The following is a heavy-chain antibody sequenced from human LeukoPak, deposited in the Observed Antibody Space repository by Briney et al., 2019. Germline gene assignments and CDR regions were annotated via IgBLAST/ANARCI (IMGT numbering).Heavy chain of an antibody. CDR2: VYYSGST. V-gene: IGHV4-39*01. Sequence: PSETLSLTCSVSGGSISSNSYYWGRIRQPPGQGLEWIGSVYYSGSTYYNPSLKSRITMSLDTSQSQFSLKLSSVTAADTAVYYCARHDDSHGSGGYPLGCWG. CDR3: ARHDDSHGSGGYPLGC. CDR1: GGSISSNSYY. D-gene: IGHD3-10*01. J-gene: IGHJ4*01.